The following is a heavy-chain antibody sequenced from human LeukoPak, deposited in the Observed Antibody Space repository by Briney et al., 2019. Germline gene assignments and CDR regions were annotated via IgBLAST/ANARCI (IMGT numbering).Heavy chain of an antibody. CDR1: GGSISSYY. V-gene: IGHV4-59*01. CDR3: ARGRGRYYGMDV. D-gene: IGHD3-10*01. Sequence: SETLSLTCTVSGGSISSYYWSWIRQPPGKGLEWIGYIYYSGSTNYNPSLKSRVTISVDTSKNQFSLKLSSVTAADTAVYYCARGRGRYYGMDVWGQGTTVTVSS. J-gene: IGHJ6*02. CDR2: IYYSGST.